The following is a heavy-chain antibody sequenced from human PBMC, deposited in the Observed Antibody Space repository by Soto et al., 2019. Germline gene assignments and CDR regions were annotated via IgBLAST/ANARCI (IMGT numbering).Heavy chain of an antibody. V-gene: IGHV1-69*06. Sequence: QVQLVQSGAGVKKPGSSVNVSCKASGGTFSSYAISWVRQAPGQGLEWMGGIIPIFGTANYAQQFQGRVTITADNSTSTAYMELSSLCSEDRAVYYCARDPPGTHYYYYYGMDVSGQGTTVTVSS. CDR3: ARDPPGTHYYYYYGMDV. J-gene: IGHJ6*02. CDR2: IIPIFGTA. CDR1: GGTFSSYA.